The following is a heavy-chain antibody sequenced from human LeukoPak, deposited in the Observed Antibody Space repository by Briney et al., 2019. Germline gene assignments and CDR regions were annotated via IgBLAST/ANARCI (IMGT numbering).Heavy chain of an antibody. J-gene: IGHJ4*02. D-gene: IGHD5-18*01. V-gene: IGHV3-53*01. CDR2: IYSGGST. Sequence: GGSLRLSCAASGFTFSSYSMNWVRQAPGKGLEWVSVIYSGGSTYYADSVKGRFTISRDNSKNTLYLQMNSLRAEDTAVYYCARARTAMVFGGQGTLVTVSS. CDR3: ARARTAMVF. CDR1: GFTFSSYS.